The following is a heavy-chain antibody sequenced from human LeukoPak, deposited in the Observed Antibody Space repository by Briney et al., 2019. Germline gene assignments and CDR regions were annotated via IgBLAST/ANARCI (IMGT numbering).Heavy chain of an antibody. CDR2: INPNTGDI. D-gene: IGHD6-13*01. J-gene: IGHJ6*02. CDR3: ARDVSSVATAAPGHWGVDV. V-gene: IGHV1-2*02. CDR1: GYTLTGYY. Sequence: ASVRVSCKTSGYTLTGYYIHWVRQAPGQGLEWLAWINPNTGDINYAQKFQGRVTTTRDTSISTAYMELSSLRSDDTAVYYCARDVSSVATAAPGHWGVDVWGQGTTVTVSS.